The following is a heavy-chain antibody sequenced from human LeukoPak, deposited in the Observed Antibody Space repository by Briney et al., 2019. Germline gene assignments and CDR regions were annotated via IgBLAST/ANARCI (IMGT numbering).Heavy chain of an antibody. CDR2: IRNKPYGDTT. Sequence: GGSLRLSCTGSGFPFGDFAVTWVRQAPGKGLEWVGFIRNKPYGDTTEYAASVEGRFTISRDDSKNIAYLHMNSLKSEDTAVYYCSRVNGRLIRGVITSPYYFDYWGQGTLVTVSS. D-gene: IGHD3-10*01. CDR3: SRVNGRLIRGVITSPYYFDY. V-gene: IGHV3-49*04. J-gene: IGHJ4*02. CDR1: GFPFGDFA.